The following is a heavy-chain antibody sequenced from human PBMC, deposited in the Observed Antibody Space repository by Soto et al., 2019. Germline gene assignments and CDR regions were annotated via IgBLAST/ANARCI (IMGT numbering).Heavy chain of an antibody. Sequence: QLVESVGGVVQPGTSLRLSCAASGSTFSSTGWHWVRQAPGKGLEWVAFHSNDGITKNYADSVKGRFTIFRDNSKNTVSLQIDTLRGDDTAVYYCAKDGPHFDVDVWGQGTTVTVSS. CDR1: GSTFSSTG. V-gene: IGHV3-30*18. CDR3: AKDGPHFDVDV. J-gene: IGHJ6*02. D-gene: IGHD3-9*01. CDR2: HSNDGITK.